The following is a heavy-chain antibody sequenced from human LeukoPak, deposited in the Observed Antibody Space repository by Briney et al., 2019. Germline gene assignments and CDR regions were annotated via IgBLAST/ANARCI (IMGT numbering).Heavy chain of an antibody. D-gene: IGHD1-26*01. CDR2: INSDGSST. Sequence: PGGSLRLSCAASGFTFSSYWMHWVRQAPGKGLVWVSRINSDGSSTSYADSVKGRFTISRDNAKNTLYLQMNSLRAEVTAVYYCARAHFSGSYPGYDAFDIWGQGTMVTVSS. CDR3: ARAHFSGSYPGYDAFDI. J-gene: IGHJ3*02. CDR1: GFTFSSYW. V-gene: IGHV3-74*01.